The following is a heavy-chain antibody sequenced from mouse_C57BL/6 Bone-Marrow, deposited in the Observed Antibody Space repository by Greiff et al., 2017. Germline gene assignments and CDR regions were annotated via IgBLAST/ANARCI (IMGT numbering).Heavy chain of an antibody. Sequence: VQLQQSGAELAKPGASVKMSCKASGYTFTSYWMHWVKQRPGQGLEWIGYINPSTGYTEYNQKFKDEATLTADKSSSTAYMQVSSLTSEDSAVYYCATGTYFDVWGAGTTVTVSS. D-gene: IGHD4-1*01. J-gene: IGHJ1*01. CDR3: ATGTYFDV. CDR1: GYTFTSYW. CDR2: INPSTGYT. V-gene: IGHV1-7*01.